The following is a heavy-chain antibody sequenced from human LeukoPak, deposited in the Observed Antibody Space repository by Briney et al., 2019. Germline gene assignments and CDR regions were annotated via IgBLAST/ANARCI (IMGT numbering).Heavy chain of an antibody. CDR2: INSSGSTI. V-gene: IGHV3-48*03. Sequence: GGPLRLPCAASGFTFSSYEMYWVRQAPGKGLEWVSYINSSGSTIYYADSVKGRFTNSRDNAKNSRSLEMNSLMAQNTAGYYCARDDITPYGEFVYWGQGTLLTVSS. CDR1: GFTFSSYE. CDR3: ARDDITPYGEFVY. D-gene: IGHD4-17*01. J-gene: IGHJ4*02.